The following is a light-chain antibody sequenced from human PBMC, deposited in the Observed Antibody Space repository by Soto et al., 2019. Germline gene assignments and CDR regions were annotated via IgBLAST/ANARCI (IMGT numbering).Light chain of an antibody. CDR1: QSVSSN. Sequence: EIVMTQSPATLSVSPGERATLSCRASQSVSSNLAWYQQKPGQAPRLLIYGASTRATGIPARFSGSGSRTEFTLTISSLQSEDFAVYYCQHYNKWPPWTFGQGTKVEIK. CDR3: QHYNKWPPWT. J-gene: IGKJ1*01. CDR2: GAS. V-gene: IGKV3-15*01.